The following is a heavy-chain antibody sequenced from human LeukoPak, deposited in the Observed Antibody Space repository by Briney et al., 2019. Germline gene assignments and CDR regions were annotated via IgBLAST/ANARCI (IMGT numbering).Heavy chain of an antibody. CDR3: AKANYYGSGSYIKKTHYYYMDV. CDR1: GFTFSSYG. J-gene: IGHJ6*03. CDR2: ISYDGSNK. Sequence: PGGSLRLSCAASGFTFSSYGMHWVRQAPGKGLEWVAVISYDGSNKYYADSVKGRFTISRDNSKNTLYLQMNSLRAEDTAVYYCAKANYYGSGSYIKKTHYYYMDVWGKGTTVTVSS. V-gene: IGHV3-30*18. D-gene: IGHD3-10*01.